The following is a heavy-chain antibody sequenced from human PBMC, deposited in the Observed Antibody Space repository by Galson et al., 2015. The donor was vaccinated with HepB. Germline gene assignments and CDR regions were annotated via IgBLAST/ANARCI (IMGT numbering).Heavy chain of an antibody. CDR1: GFTFSTYT. D-gene: IGHD1-1*01. Sequence: SLRLSCAASGFTFSTYTMDWVRQVPGKGLEYVSAISSNGGSACYADSVKGRFTISRDNSKNTLFLQMSSLRAEDTAVYYCVKTNNWNYFDYWGQGTLVTVSS. CDR2: ISSNGGSA. J-gene: IGHJ4*02. V-gene: IGHV3-64D*09. CDR3: VKTNNWNYFDY.